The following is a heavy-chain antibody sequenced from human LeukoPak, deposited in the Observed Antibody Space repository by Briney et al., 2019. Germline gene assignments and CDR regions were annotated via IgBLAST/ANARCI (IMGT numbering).Heavy chain of an antibody. Sequence: SETLSLTCAVYGGSFSGYYWSWIRQPPGKGLEWIGEINHSGSTNYNPSLKSRVTISVDTSKNQFSLKLSSVTAADTAVYYCAISTVTSMVRGVISQLCYFDYWGQGTLVTVSS. CDR3: AISTVTSMVRGVISQLCYFDY. V-gene: IGHV4-34*01. CDR1: GGSFSGYY. J-gene: IGHJ4*02. D-gene: IGHD3-10*01. CDR2: INHSGST.